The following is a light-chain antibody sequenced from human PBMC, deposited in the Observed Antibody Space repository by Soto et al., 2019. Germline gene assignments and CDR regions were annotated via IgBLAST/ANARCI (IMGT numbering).Light chain of an antibody. CDR3: QQSGGSPIT. V-gene: IGKV3-20*01. CDR2: GAS. J-gene: IGKJ5*01. Sequence: EIVLTQSPGTLSLSPGERATLSCRASQSVSSSYLAWYQQKPGQAPRLLIYGASSRATGIPDRFSGSGSGTDFTLTISRLEPEDFAMYYCQQSGGSPITFGRGTRLEIK. CDR1: QSVSSSY.